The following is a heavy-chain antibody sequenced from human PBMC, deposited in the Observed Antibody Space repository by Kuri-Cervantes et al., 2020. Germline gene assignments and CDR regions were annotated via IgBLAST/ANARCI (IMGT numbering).Heavy chain of an antibody. CDR3: ASGPEEWYLPTYFDY. D-gene: IGHD3-3*01. Sequence: SLKISCAASGFTFDDYAMHWVRQAPGKDLEWVSGISWNSGSIGYADSVKGRFTIPRDNAKNSLYLQMNNLRAEDTAFYYCASGPEEWYLPTYFDYWGQGTLVTVSS. V-gene: IGHV3-9*01. CDR2: ISWNSGSI. J-gene: IGHJ4*02. CDR1: GFTFDDYA.